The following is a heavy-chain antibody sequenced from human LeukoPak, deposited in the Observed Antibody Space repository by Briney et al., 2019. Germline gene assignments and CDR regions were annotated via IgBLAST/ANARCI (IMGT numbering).Heavy chain of an antibody. CDR1: GYTLTELS. D-gene: IGHD2-2*01. CDR3: ATNFRRYQLLTNDAFDI. J-gene: IGHJ3*02. V-gene: IGHV1-24*01. CDR2: FDPEDGET. Sequence: ASMKVSCKVSGYTLTELSMHWVRQAPGKGLEWMGGFDPEDGETIYAQKFQGRVTMTEDTSTDTAYMELSSLRSEDTAVYYCATNFRRYQLLTNDAFDIWGQGTMVTVSS.